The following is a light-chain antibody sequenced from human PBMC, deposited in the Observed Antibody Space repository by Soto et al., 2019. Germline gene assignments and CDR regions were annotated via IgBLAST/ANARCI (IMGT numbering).Light chain of an antibody. CDR3: QQSYSSSWT. V-gene: IGKV1-39*01. CDR1: QSISNS. Sequence: DIQLTQSPSSLSASVGDRVTITCRASQSISNSLNWYQQKPGKAPNLLIYGTSNLQSGVTSRFSGSGSGTGFTLTISSLQREDFATYYCQQSYSSSWTFGQGTKVEI. CDR2: GTS. J-gene: IGKJ1*01.